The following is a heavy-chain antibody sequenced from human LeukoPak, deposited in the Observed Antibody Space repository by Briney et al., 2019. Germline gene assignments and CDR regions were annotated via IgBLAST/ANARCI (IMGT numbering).Heavy chain of an antibody. D-gene: IGHD6-19*01. Sequence: PGGSLRLSCAASGFTFSSYSMNWVRQAPGKGLEWVSSISSSSSYIYYADSVKGRFTISRDNAKNPLYLQMNSLRAEDTAVYYCARDKHSSGLIDYWGQGTLVTVSS. CDR1: GFTFSSYS. J-gene: IGHJ4*02. CDR3: ARDKHSSGLIDY. V-gene: IGHV3-21*01. CDR2: ISSSSSYI.